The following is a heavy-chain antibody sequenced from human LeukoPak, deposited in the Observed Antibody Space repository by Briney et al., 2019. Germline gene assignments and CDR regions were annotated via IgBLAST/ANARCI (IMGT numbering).Heavy chain of an antibody. D-gene: IGHD3-22*01. Sequence: PSETLSLTCTVSGGSISSYYWSWIRQPPGKGLEWMGYIYYSGSTNYNPSLKSRVTISVDTSRNQFSLKLGSETAADTAVDYCARDRGDYDSSGRDFDYWGQGTLVTVSS. V-gene: IGHV4-59*01. CDR3: ARDRGDYDSSGRDFDY. CDR1: GGSISSYY. J-gene: IGHJ4*02. CDR2: IYYSGST.